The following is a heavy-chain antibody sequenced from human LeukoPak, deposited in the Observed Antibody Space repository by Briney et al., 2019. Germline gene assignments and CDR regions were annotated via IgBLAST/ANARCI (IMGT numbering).Heavy chain of an antibody. J-gene: IGHJ4*02. CDR2: IISNGGST. V-gene: IGHV3-64*01. Sequence: PGGSLRLSCAASGFTFSSYAMHWVRQAPGKGLEYVSAIISNGGSTYYANSVKGRFTISRDNSKNTLYLQMGSLRAEDMAVHYCARGYYFSVDYWGQGTLVTVSS. CDR3: ARGYYFSVDY. CDR1: GFTFSSYA. D-gene: IGHD3-10*01.